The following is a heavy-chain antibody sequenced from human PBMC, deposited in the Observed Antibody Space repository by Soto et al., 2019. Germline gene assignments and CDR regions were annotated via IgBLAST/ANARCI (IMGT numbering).Heavy chain of an antibody. CDR2: ISGSDGKT. V-gene: IGHV3-23*01. D-gene: IGHD3-3*01. CDR1: GFSFGSYA. Sequence: GGSLRLSCAASGFSFGSYALSWVRQAPGKGLEWVSTISGSDGKTFYADSVKGRFSISRDTSQSTLYLQMNSLRADDTAMYYCARWSYLDYWGQGTRVTVPQ. CDR3: ARWSYLDY. J-gene: IGHJ4*02.